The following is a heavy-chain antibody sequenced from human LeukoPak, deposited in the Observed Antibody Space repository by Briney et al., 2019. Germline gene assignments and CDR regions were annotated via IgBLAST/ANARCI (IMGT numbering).Heavy chain of an antibody. CDR2: IYSGGRT. J-gene: IGHJ6*02. D-gene: IGHD3-16*01. Sequence: GGSLRLSCAASGFTVSSNYINWVRQAPGKGLEWVSVIYSGGRTYYADSVRGRFTISRHNSKNTLYLQVNSLRAEDTAVYYCAGTHLGFYYYAMDVWGQGTTVTVSS. CDR3: AGTHLGFYYYAMDV. CDR1: GFTVSSNY. V-gene: IGHV3-53*04.